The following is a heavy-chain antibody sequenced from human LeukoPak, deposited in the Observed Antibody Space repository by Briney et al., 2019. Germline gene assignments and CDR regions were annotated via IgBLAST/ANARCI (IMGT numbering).Heavy chain of an antibody. CDR1: GFTFSSYA. D-gene: IGHD1-26*01. V-gene: IGHV3-23*01. CDR2: IGGSGGST. Sequence: QSGGSLRLSCAASGFTFSSYAMSWVRQAPGKGLEWVSAIGGSGGSTYYADSVKGRFTISRDNSKNTLYLQMKSLRVEDTAVYYCAKSIVPFDYWGQGTLVTVSS. CDR3: AKSIVPFDY. J-gene: IGHJ4*02.